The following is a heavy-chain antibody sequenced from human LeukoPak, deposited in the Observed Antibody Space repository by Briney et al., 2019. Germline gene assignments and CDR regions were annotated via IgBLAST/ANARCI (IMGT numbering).Heavy chain of an antibody. J-gene: IGHJ4*02. CDR2: FDPEDGET. D-gene: IGHD3-22*01. CDR1: GYTLTELS. CDR3: ATDTHYYDSSGYYGSVS. V-gene: IGHV1-24*01. Sequence: ASVKVSCKVSGYTLTELSMHWVRQAPGKGLEWMGGFDPEDGETIYAQKFQGRVTMTEDTSTDTAYMELSSLGSEDTAVYYCATDTHYYDSSGYYGSVSWGQGTLVTVSS.